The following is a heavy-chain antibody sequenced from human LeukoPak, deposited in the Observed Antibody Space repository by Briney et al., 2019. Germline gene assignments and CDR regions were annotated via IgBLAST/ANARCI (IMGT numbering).Heavy chain of an antibody. V-gene: IGHV4-39*01. CDR2: IYYSGST. CDR1: GGSISSSSYY. CDR3: ARLRGLGPSDAFDI. J-gene: IGHJ3*02. D-gene: IGHD2-15*01. Sequence: SETLSLTCTVSGGSISSSSYYWGWIRQPPGKGLEWIGSIYYSGSTYYNPSLKSRVTISVDTSKNQFSLKLSSVTAADTAVYYCARLRGLGPSDAFDIWGQGTMVTVPS.